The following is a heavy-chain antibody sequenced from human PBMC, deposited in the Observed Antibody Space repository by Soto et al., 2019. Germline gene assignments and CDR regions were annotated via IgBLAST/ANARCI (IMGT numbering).Heavy chain of an antibody. CDR3: ARTYCSSSSCFDAFDI. D-gene: IGHD2-2*01. CDR1: GDSISSYY. CDR2: IYYSGST. Sequence: QVQLQESGPGLVKPSETLSLTCTVSGDSISSYYWSWIRQPPGKGLEWIAYIYYSGSTNYNPSLKSRATISVDTSKNQFSLKLSSVTAADTAVYYCARTYCSSSSCFDAFDIWGQGTMDTVSS. J-gene: IGHJ3*02. V-gene: IGHV4-59*01.